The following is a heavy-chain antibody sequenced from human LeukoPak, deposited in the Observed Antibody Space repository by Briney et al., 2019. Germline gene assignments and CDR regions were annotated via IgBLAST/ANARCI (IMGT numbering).Heavy chain of an antibody. V-gene: IGHV7-4-1*02. CDR1: GYTFTGYY. CDR3: ARDGNDFWSGYYYYYYYYMDV. D-gene: IGHD3-3*01. CDR2: INTNTGNP. J-gene: IGHJ6*03. Sequence: ASVKVSCKASGYTFTGYYMHWVRQAPGQGLEWMGWINTNTGNPTYAQGFTGRFVFSLDTSVSTAYLQISSLKAEDAAVYYCARDGNDFWSGYYYYYYYYMDVWGKGTTVTVSS.